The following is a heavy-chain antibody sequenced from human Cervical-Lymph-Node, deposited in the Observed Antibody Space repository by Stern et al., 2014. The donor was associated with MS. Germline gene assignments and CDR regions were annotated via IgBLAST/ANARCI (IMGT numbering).Heavy chain of an antibody. CDR2: ISHEDSAK. CDR3: VKESDAFDF. V-gene: IGHV3-30*18. J-gene: IGHJ3*01. Sequence: MQLVESGGGVVQPGRSLRLSCAASGFTFSTHAMHWVRQAPGKGLEWVAYISHEDSAKVYADSVKGRFTVSRDSSKDTLYLEMNSLRAEDTSQYYCVKESDAFDFWGQGTMVTVSS. CDR1: GFTFSTHA.